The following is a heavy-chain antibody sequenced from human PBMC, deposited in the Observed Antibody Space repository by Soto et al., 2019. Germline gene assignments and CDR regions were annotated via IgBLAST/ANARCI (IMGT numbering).Heavy chain of an antibody. J-gene: IGHJ6*02. CDR1: GFTFGDYA. D-gene: IGHD3-3*01. CDR2: IRSKAYGGTT. V-gene: IGHV3-49*03. Sequence: PGGSLRLSCTGSGFTFGDYAMSWSRRAPGKGLEWVGVIRSKAYGGTTDYAASVKGRFTILRDDSKSIAYLQMSSLQTEDTGVYYCTKYTHVSRYSYFGMDVWGHGTTVTVSS. CDR3: TKYTHVSRYSYFGMDV.